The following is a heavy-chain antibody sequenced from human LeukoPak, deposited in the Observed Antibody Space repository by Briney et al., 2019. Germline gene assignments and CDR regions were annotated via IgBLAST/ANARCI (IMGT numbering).Heavy chain of an antibody. Sequence: PSETLSLTCAVYGGSFSGYYWSWIRLPPGKGLEWIGEINHSGSTNYNPSLKSRVTISVDTSKNQFSLKLSSVTAADTAVYYCARAPYYYGSGSYYLIWGQATLVTVSS. CDR1: GGSFSGYY. CDR2: INHSGST. J-gene: IGHJ4*02. CDR3: ARAPYYYGSGSYYLI. D-gene: IGHD3-10*01. V-gene: IGHV4-34*01.